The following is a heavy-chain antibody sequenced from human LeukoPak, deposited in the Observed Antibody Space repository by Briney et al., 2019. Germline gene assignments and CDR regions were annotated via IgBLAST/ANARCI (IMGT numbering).Heavy chain of an antibody. V-gene: IGHV1-3*01. CDR2: INAGNGNT. CDR3: ARDRFRAFTRYWFDP. D-gene: IGHD3-10*01. J-gene: IGHJ5*02. CDR1: GYTFTSYA. Sequence: ASVKVSCKASGYTFTSYAMHWVRQAPGQRLEWMGWINAGNGNTKYSQKFQGRVTITRDTSASTAYMELSSLRSEDTAVYYCARDRFRAFTRYWFDPWGQGTLVTVSS.